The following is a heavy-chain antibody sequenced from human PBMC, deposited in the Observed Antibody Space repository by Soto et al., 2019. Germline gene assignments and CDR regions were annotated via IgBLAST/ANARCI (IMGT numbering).Heavy chain of an antibody. CDR1: GGSISSGGYY. D-gene: IGHD4-17*01. V-gene: IGHV4-31*03. J-gene: IGHJ3*02. CDR3: ATPTTVTYDAFDI. Sequence: QVQLQESGPGLVKPSQTLSLTCTVSGGSISSGGYYWSWIRQHPGKGLEGIGYIYYSGSTHYNPSLTSRVTISLHTSKNQFSLKPSSVTAADTAVYYCATPTTVTYDAFDIWGQATMVTVSS. CDR2: IYYSGST.